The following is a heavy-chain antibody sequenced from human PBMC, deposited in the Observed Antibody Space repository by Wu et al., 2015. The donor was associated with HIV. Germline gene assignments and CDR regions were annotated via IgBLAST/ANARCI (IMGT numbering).Heavy chain of an antibody. J-gene: IGHJ3*02. CDR2: INTNSGGT. V-gene: IGHV1-2*02. D-gene: IGHD2-2*01. CDR1: GYTFSSYG. CDR3: ARGIGGYCSSTSCPDAFDI. Sequence: QLVQSGTEVKKPGASVKVSCKASGYTFSSYGISWVRQAPGQGLEWMGWINTNSGGTNYAEKFQGRVTMTRDTSISTAYMELSRLRSDDTAVYYCARGIGGYCSSTSCPDAFDIWGQGTMVTVSS.